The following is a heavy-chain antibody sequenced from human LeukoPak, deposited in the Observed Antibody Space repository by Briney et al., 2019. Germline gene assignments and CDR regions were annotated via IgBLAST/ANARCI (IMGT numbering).Heavy chain of an antibody. D-gene: IGHD6-13*01. CDR2: IYYSGST. J-gene: IGHJ4*02. CDR3: ARLTSGSSWHLARFDY. CDR1: GGSISSYY. V-gene: IGHV4-59*01. Sequence: PSETLSLTCTVSGGSISSYYWSWIRQPPGKGLEWIGYIYYSGSTNYNPSLKSRVTISVDASKNQFSLKLSSMTAADTAVYYCARLTSGSSWHLARFDYWGQGTLVTVSS.